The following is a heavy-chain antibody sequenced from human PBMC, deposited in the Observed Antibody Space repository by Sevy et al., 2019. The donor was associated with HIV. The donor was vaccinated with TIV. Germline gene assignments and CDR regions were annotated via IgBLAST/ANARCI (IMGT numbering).Heavy chain of an antibody. CDR2: IYYGGST. J-gene: IGHJ4*02. CDR1: GCSISNSTYY. Sequence: SETLSLTCTVSGCSISNSTYYWGRIRQAPGKGLELIGTIYYGGSTYYNPSLKSRVTISVDTSKNQFSLKLSSVTAADAAVYYCARSNDYWGQGTLVTVSS. V-gene: IGHV4-39*01. CDR3: ARSNDY.